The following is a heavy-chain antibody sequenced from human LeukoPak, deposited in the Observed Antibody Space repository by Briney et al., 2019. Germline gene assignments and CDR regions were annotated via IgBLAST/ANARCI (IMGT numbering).Heavy chain of an antibody. CDR1: GFTFSSHW. Sequence: GGSLRLSCAASGFTFSSHWMHWVRQVPGKGLVWVSRINNDGRTTNYADSVKGRFTITRDNAKNTMYLQMNSLRAEDTAVYYCVRDSPSGFFDLWGRGTLVTVSS. D-gene: IGHD6-19*01. CDR3: VRDSPSGFFDL. CDR2: INNDGRTT. V-gene: IGHV3-74*01. J-gene: IGHJ2*01.